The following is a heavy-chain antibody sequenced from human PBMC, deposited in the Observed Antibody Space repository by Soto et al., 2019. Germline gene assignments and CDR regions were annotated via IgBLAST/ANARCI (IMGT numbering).Heavy chain of an antibody. D-gene: IGHD6-19*01. CDR2: ASARNTNT. CDR1: GFTFSSHV. CDR3: ARDVTSHGPRGYSSAWYGWFGT. Sequence: EVQLLESGGGLVQPGGSLRLSCAASGFTFSSHVMSWVRQAPGKGLEWVSAASARNTNTYYADSVRGRFTSSRDNSKSTVYLQLDSLRVEDTAVYHCARDVTSHGPRGYSSAWYGWFGTWGQGTLVVVSS. J-gene: IGHJ5*02. V-gene: IGHV3-23*01.